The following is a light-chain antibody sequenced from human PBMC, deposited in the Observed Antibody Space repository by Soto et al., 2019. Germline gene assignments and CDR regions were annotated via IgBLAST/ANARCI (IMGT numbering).Light chain of an antibody. Sequence: ILMTQSPATLSVSPGERATLSSRASQSATSSLASYQQKPARHPSLLMYGAATTATGIPARFSGSGSGTEFILTISSLQSEDFGVYYCQQYNNWHSITFGQGTRLEIK. V-gene: IGKV3-15*01. CDR3: QQYNNWHSIT. CDR1: QSATSS. CDR2: GAA. J-gene: IGKJ5*01.